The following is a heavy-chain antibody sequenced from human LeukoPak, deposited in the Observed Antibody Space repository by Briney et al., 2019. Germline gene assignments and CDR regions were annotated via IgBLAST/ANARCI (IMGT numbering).Heavy chain of an antibody. CDR3: AGGSGWLIDY. CDR1: GFIFSSYW. D-gene: IGHD6-19*01. V-gene: IGHV3-7*01. Sequence: GGSLRLSCAASGFIFSSYWMNWVRQAPGKGLEWVANIKQEGSEKYYVDSVKGRFTISRDNAKNSLYLQMDSLRAEDTAVYYCAGGSGWLIDYWGQGTLGTVSS. CDR2: IKQEGSEK. J-gene: IGHJ4*02.